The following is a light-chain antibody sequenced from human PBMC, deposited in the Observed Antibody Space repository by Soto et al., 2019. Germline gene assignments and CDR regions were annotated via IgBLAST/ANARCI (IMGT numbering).Light chain of an antibody. CDR2: GAS. Sequence: EIVLTQSPGTLSLSPGERATLSCRASQSVTNNYLAWYQQKPGQAPRLLIYGASSRATGIPDRFSGSGSGTDCTLTISRLEPEDFAVYYCQQYGSAPWTFGQGTKVDIK. V-gene: IGKV3-20*01. J-gene: IGKJ1*01. CDR1: QSVTNNY. CDR3: QQYGSAPWT.